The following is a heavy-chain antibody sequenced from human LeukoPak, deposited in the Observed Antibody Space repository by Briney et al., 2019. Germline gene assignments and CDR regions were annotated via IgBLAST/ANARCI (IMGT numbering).Heavy chain of an antibody. CDR1: GFIFSHHG. J-gene: IGHJ4*01. V-gene: IGHV3-33*01. CDR3: ARDAQRGFDYSNSLKN. D-gene: IGHD4-11*01. CDR2: ISSEATNR. Sequence: PGGSLRLSCAASGFIFSHHGMHWVRQAPGKGLEWVAVISSEATNRFYAESVKGRFTISRDNSHNTVFLQMNSLRVKDTAIYYCARDAQRGFDYSNSLKNWGHGTLVSVSS.